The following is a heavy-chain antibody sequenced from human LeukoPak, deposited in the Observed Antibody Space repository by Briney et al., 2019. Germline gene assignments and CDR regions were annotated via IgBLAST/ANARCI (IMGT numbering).Heavy chain of an antibody. D-gene: IGHD3-10*01. CDR3: ARATMVRGVRTPPLDY. CDR1: GGSISSGGYS. Sequence: PSETLSLTCAVSGGSISSGGYSWSWIRQPPGKGLEWIGYIYHSGSTYYNPSLKSRVTISVDRSKNQFSLKLSSVTAADTAVYYCARATMVRGVRTPPLDYWGQGTLVTVSS. CDR2: IYHSGST. V-gene: IGHV4-30-2*01. J-gene: IGHJ4*02.